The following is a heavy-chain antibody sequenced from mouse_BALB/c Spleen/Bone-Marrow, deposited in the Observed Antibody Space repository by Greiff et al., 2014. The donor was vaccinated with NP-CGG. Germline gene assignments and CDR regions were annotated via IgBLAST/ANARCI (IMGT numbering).Heavy chain of an antibody. Sequence: EVQLQQSGPELVKPGASVKISCKASGYSFTGYFMNWVMQSHGKSLEWIGRINPYNGDTFYNQKFKGKAILTVDKSSSTAPMELRSLASEDSAVYYCARGDYRFDEGYFDCWGQGTSLTISS. CDR3: ARGDYRFDEGYFDC. D-gene: IGHD2-14*01. CDR2: INPYNGDT. CDR1: GYSFTGYF. V-gene: IGHV1-20*02. J-gene: IGHJ2*02.